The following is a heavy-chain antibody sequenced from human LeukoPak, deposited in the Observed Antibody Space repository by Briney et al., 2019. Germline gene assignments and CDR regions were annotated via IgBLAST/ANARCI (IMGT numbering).Heavy chain of an antibody. Sequence: GGSLRLSCAASGFNFNSYWMSWVRQAPGKGLECVANIKQDGSDIYFVDSVKGRFTISRDNAKNSLYLQMNSLRGEDTAVYYCARARYGSGGYFFDFWGQGTLVTVS. V-gene: IGHV3-7*04. CDR1: GFNFNSYW. CDR3: ARARYGSGGYFFDF. J-gene: IGHJ4*02. D-gene: IGHD3-10*01. CDR2: IKQDGSDI.